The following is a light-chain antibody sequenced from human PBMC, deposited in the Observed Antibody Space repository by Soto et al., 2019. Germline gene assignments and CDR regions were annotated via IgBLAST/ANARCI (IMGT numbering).Light chain of an antibody. J-gene: IGKJ1*01. Sequence: DIQMTQSPSTLSSSVGDRVTITFRATQTINTRLAWYQQKPGKAPKLLIYDASSLESGVPSRFSGSGSGTEFTLTISGLQPDDFATYYCQHYDTYRATFGLGTKVDIK. V-gene: IGKV1-5*01. CDR1: QTINTR. CDR2: DAS. CDR3: QHYDTYRAT.